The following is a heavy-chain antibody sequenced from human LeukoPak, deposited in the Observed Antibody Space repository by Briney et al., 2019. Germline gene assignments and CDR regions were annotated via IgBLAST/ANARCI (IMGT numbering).Heavy chain of an antibody. Sequence: GRSLRLPCAASGFTFSSYGMHWVRQAPGKGLEWVAVISYDGSNKYYADSVKGRFTISRDNSKNTLYLQMNSLRAEDTAVYYCAKDLHIGYSYGSPFDYWGQGTLVTVSS. CDR3: AKDLHIGYSYGSPFDY. CDR1: GFTFSSYG. J-gene: IGHJ4*02. D-gene: IGHD5-18*01. V-gene: IGHV3-30*18. CDR2: ISYDGSNK.